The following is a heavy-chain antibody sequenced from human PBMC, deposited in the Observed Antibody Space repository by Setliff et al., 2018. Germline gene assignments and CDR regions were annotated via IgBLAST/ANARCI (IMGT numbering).Heavy chain of an antibody. CDR2: SDPKSGAA. CDR1: GYTFTDYH. D-gene: IGHD6-19*01. J-gene: IGHJ6*03. V-gene: IGHV1-2*02. CDR3: ARDPFLVRQFPYYMDG. Sequence: ASVKVSCKASGYTFTDYHIHWVRQAPGRGLEWMGWSDPKSGAARYAQKFRGRVTLTRDTSITTIYMEMSSVTSDDTAVYYCARDPFLVRQFPYYMDGWGKGTTVTVSS.